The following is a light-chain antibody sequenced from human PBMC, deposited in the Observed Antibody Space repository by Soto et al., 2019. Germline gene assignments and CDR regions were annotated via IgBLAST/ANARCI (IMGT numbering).Light chain of an antibody. J-gene: IGKJ1*01. V-gene: IGKV3-20*01. CDR3: QQSYSTRT. Sequence: DTVLTQSPGTLSLSPGERATLSCRASQSVSSSYLAWYQQKPGQAPRLLIYGAFTTATGIPARFSGSGSGTDFTLTISSLQPEDFATYYCQQSYSTRTFGQGTKVDIK. CDR2: GAF. CDR1: QSVSSSY.